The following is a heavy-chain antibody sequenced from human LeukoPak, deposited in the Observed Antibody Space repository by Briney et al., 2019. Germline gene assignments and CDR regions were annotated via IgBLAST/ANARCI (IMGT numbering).Heavy chain of an antibody. V-gene: IGHV3-23*01. Sequence: SGGSLRLSCAASGFTFSSYGMSWVRQAPGQGLVWVSAISGSGGTTSYADSVKGRFTISRDNSKNTLYLQMNSLRAEDTAVYYWAKGPGAGEYYFDYWGQGTLVTVSS. CDR3: AKGPGAGEYYFDY. J-gene: IGHJ4*02. CDR1: GFTFSSYG. D-gene: IGHD2-8*02. CDR2: ISGSGGTT.